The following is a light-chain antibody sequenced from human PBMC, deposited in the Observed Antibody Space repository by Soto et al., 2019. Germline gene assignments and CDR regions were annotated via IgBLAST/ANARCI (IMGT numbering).Light chain of an antibody. Sequence: QSALTQPASVSESPGQSITISCTGTSSDVGDNNYVSWYQQHPGKAPKLLIFSNNQRPSGVPDRFSASKSGTSASLAIRALHSEDEAIYYCSAWDDTTNGVAFGGGTKLTVL. CDR3: SAWDDTTNGVA. CDR2: SNN. J-gene: IGLJ2*01. V-gene: IGLV2-14*01. CDR1: SSDVGDNNY.